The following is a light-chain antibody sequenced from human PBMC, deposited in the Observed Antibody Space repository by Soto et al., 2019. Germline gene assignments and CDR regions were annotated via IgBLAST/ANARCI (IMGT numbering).Light chain of an antibody. Sequence: EIVMTQSPATLSVSPGERATLSCRASQSVGSNLAWYQQKPGQAPRLLIYGASTRATGIPARFSGSGSGTEFTVTISRLPYEDFAIYFCQQYNNWPPDRTFVQGTKVEIK. CDR1: QSVGSN. J-gene: IGKJ1*01. V-gene: IGKV3-15*01. CDR2: GAS. CDR3: QQYNNWPPDRT.